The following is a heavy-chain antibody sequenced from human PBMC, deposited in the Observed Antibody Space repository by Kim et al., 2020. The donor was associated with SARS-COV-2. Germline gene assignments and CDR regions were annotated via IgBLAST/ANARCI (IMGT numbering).Heavy chain of an antibody. CDR1: GFTFSSYG. CDR2: ISYDGSNK. V-gene: IGHV3-30*18. J-gene: IGHJ4*02. Sequence: GGSLRLSCAASGFTFSSYGMHWVRQAPGKGLEWVAVISYDGSNKYYADSVKGRFTISRDNSKNTLYLQMNSLRAEDTAVYYCAKDTGGLWGQGTLVTVSS. CDR3: AKDTGGL. D-gene: IGHD4-17*01.